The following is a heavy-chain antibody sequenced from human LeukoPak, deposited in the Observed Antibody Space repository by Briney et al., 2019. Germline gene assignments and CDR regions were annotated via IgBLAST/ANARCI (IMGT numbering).Heavy chain of an antibody. Sequence: GGSLRLSCVASGFAFRNYGMHWVRQAPGKGLEWVAVISYDGINTHYADSVKGRFTISKDNSKNTPYLQLNTLRPEDTAVYYCANDDARGFGEPSPYDYWGQGTRVIVSS. CDR3: ANDDARGFGEPSPYDY. CDR2: ISYDGINT. J-gene: IGHJ4*02. V-gene: IGHV3-30*18. D-gene: IGHD3-10*01. CDR1: GFAFRNYG.